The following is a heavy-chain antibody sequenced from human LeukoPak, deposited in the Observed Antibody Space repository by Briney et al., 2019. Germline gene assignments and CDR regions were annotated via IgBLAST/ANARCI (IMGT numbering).Heavy chain of an antibody. V-gene: IGHV3-9*01. CDR1: GFALHNYA. CDR2: INWNSDTK. CDR3: AKDTGGNGAYFYAMDV. Sequence: GGSLRLSCVGSGFALHNYAMHWVRRPPGKGLEWVSAINWNSDTKAYADSVKGRFTISRDRARNSLYLQMDSLRPEDTALYYCAKDTGGNGAYFYAMDVWGQGTSVTVSS. J-gene: IGHJ6*02. D-gene: IGHD4-23*01.